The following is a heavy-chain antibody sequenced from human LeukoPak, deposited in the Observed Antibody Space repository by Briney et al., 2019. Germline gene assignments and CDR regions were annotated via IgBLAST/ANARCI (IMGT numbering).Heavy chain of an antibody. D-gene: IGHD6-19*01. Sequence: GGSLRRSCAASGFTFSSYAMSWVRQAPGKGLEWVSAISGSGGSTYYADSVKGRFTISRDNSKNTLYLQMNSLRAEDTAVYYCAKEGLYSSGWYGYFDYWGQGTLVTVSS. CDR3: AKEGLYSSGWYGYFDY. J-gene: IGHJ4*02. CDR2: ISGSGGST. V-gene: IGHV3-23*01. CDR1: GFTFSSYA.